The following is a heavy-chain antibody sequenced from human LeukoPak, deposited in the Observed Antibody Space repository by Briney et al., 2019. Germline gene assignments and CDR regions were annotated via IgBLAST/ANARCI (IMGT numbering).Heavy chain of an antibody. D-gene: IGHD5-24*01. J-gene: IGHJ4*02. CDR1: GGTFSSYT. CDR2: IILILGIA. V-gene: IGHV1-69*04. Sequence: GSSVKVSCKAPGGTFSSYTISWVRQAPGQGLEWMGRIILILGIANYAQKFQGRVTITADKSTSTAYMELSSLRSEDTAVYYCARDLEMAAYFDYWGQGTLVTVSS. CDR3: ARDLEMAAYFDY.